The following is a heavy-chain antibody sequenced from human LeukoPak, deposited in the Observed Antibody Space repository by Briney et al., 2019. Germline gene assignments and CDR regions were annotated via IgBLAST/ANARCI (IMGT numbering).Heavy chain of an antibody. J-gene: IGHJ4*02. CDR3: ARQRGSGCLDY. V-gene: IGHV3-48*02. CDR2: ISSSSSTI. CDR1: GFTFSSYS. D-gene: IGHD6-19*01. Sequence: PGGSLRLSCAASGFTFSSYSMNWVRQAPGKGLEWVSYISSSSSTIYYADSVKGRFTISRDNAKNSLYLQMNGLRDEDTAVYYCARQRGSGCLDYWGQGTLVTVSS.